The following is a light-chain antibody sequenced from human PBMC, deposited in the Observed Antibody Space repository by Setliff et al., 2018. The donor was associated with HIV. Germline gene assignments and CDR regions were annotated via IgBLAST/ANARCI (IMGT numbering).Light chain of an antibody. V-gene: IGLV2-14*01. Sequence: QSVLTQPASVSGSPGQSITISCTGTSSDVGAYSLVSWYQQHPGKAPKLMIYEVSNRPSGVSNRFSASKSGNTASLTISGLQAEDEADYYCSSYRTVNTQVFGGGTKVTVL. CDR3: SSYRTVNTQV. J-gene: IGLJ3*02. CDR1: SSDVGAYSL. CDR2: EVS.